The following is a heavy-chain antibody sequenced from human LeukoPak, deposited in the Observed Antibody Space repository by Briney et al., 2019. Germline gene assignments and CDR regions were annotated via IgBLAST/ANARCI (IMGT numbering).Heavy chain of an antibody. V-gene: IGHV1-46*01. Sequence: GASVKVSCKASGYTFTSYDMHWVRQAPGQGLAWMGIINPSGDSTSYAQKFQGRVTMTRDTSTSTVYMELSSLRSEDTAVYYCASVLYCGADCYSGRYFFDYWGQGTLVTVSS. CDR2: INPSGDST. J-gene: IGHJ4*02. CDR3: ASVLYCGADCYSGRYFFDY. CDR1: GYTFTSYD. D-gene: IGHD2-21*02.